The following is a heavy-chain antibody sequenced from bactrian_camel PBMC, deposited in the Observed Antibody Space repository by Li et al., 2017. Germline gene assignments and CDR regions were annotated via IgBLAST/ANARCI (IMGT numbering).Heavy chain of an antibody. D-gene: IGHD1*01. CDR2: ISDGGSST. J-gene: IGHJ4*01. V-gene: IGHV3S1*01. Sequence: HVQLVESGGGSVQVGGSLRLSCGASAHTDSPDCMGWFRQAPGKGLEWVSSISDGGSSTKYADSVKGRFTISTDYAENTLYLQMNSLKTEDTAVYYCSAGGFCCYEYNYWGQGTQVTVS. CDR1: AHTDSPDC. CDR3: SAGGFCCYEYNY.